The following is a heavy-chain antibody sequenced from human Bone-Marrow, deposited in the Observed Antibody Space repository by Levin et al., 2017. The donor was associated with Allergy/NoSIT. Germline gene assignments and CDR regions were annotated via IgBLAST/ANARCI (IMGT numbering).Heavy chain of an antibody. CDR3: ATAVPVAGFDY. CDR2: ISGTGGST. V-gene: IGHV3-23*01. J-gene: IGHJ4*02. Sequence: GGSLRLSCAASGFTFSSFAMTWVRQAPGKGLEWVSTISGTGGSTYYADSVKGRFTISRDNSKNTLYVQMNSLRAEDTAVYYCATAVPVAGFDYWGQGILVTVSS. CDR1: GFTFSSFA. D-gene: IGHD6-19*01.